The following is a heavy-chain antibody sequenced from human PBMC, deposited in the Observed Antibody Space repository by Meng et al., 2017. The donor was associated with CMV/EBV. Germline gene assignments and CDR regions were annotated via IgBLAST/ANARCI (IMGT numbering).Heavy chain of an antibody. CDR3: ARRRSSSRWFDP. J-gene: IGHJ5*01. V-gene: IGHV5-51*01. Sequence: KVSCKGSGYTFTSYWIVWVRQMPGKGLEWMGLIYPGDSDTKYSPSFQGQVTISADKSISTAYLQWSSLKASDTAIYYCARRRSSSRWFDPWGQGTTVTVSS. CDR2: IYPGDSDT. D-gene: IGHD6-6*01. CDR1: GYTFTSYW.